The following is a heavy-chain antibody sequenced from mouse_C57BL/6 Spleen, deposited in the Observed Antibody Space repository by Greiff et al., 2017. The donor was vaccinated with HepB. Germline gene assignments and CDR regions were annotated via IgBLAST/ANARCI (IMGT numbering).Heavy chain of an antibody. D-gene: IGHD2-5*01. CDR1: GFTFTDYY. CDR2: IRNKANGYTT. CDR3: ARWGTYYSNYDAMDY. J-gene: IGHJ4*01. V-gene: IGHV7-3*01. Sequence: EVQLVESGGGLVQPGGSLSLSCAASGFTFTDYYMSWVRQPPGKALEWLGFIRNKANGYTTEYSASVKGQFTISRDTSQSILYLQMNALRAEDSATYYCARWGTYYSNYDAMDYWGQGTSVTVSS.